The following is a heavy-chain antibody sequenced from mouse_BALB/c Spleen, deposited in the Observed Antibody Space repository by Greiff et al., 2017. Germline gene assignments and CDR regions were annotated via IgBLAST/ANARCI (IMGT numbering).Heavy chain of an antibody. D-gene: IGHD1-1*01. CDR3: ARGNYYGSSYDY. CDR2: IDPYNGGT. V-gene: IGHV1S135*01. CDR1: GYSFTGYN. J-gene: IGHJ2*01. Sequence: VQLKQSGPELGKPGASVKISCKASGYSFTGYNMYWVKQSHRKSLEWIGYIDPYNGGTSYNQKSKGKATLTVDKSSSTAYMHLNSLTSEDSAIYYCARGNYYGSSYDYWGQGTTLTVSS.